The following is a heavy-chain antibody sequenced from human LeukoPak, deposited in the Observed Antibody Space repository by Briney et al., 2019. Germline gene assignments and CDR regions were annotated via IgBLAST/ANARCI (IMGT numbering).Heavy chain of an antibody. D-gene: IGHD2-21*01. Sequence: GASVKVSCKSSGYSFTVYYMHWVRQAPGQGLEWMGRINPNSGGTSSAQKFQGRVTMTRDTSITTVYMGVSWLTSDATAFYYCARADRLHGGPYLIGPWGQGTLVTVSS. CDR2: INPNSGGT. V-gene: IGHV1-2*02. CDR1: GYSFTVYY. J-gene: IGHJ5*02. CDR3: ARADRLHGGPYLIGP.